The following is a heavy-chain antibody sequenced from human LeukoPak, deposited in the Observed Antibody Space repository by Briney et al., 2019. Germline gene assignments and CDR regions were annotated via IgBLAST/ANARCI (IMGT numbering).Heavy chain of an antibody. CDR1: GGTFSSYA. V-gene: IGHV1-69*04. CDR2: IIPIFGIA. CDR3: ASYYDSSGYPSQPDYYYGMDG. Sequence: GASVKVSCKASGGTFSSYAISWVRQAPGQGLEWMGRIIPIFGIANYAQKFQGRVTITADKSTSTAYMELSSLRSEDTAVYYCASYYDSSGYPSQPDYYYGMDGWGQGTTVTVSS. D-gene: IGHD3-22*01. J-gene: IGHJ6*02.